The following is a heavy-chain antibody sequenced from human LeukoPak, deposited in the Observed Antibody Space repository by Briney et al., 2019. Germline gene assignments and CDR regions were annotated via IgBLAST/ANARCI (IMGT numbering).Heavy chain of an antibody. V-gene: IGHV3-7*03. Sequence: PGGSLRLSCAASGFTFSSYWMSWVRQAPGKGLEWVANIKEDGSEKYYVDSVKGRFTISRDNAKNSLYLQMNSLKTEDTAVYYCTRLRYYYYYMDVWGKGTTVTISS. CDR2: IKEDGSEK. CDR3: TRLRYYYYYMDV. J-gene: IGHJ6*03. CDR1: GFTFSSYW.